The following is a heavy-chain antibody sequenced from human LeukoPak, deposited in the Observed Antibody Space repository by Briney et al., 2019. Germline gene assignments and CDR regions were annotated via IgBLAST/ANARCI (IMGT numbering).Heavy chain of an antibody. Sequence: PGGSLRLSCAASGFTFNSYWMSWVRQAPGKGLEWVANIKQDGSEKHYVDSVQGRFTISRDNAKNSLYLQMNTLRAEDTAVYYCARDTRCSGGSCYFGFQHWGQGTLVTVSA. CDR2: IKQDGSEK. CDR3: ARDTRCSGGSCYFGFQH. V-gene: IGHV3-7*01. J-gene: IGHJ1*01. CDR1: GFTFNSYW. D-gene: IGHD2-15*01.